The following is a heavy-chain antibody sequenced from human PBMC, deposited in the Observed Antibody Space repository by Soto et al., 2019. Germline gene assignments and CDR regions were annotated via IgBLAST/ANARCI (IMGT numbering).Heavy chain of an antibody. D-gene: IGHD2-15*01. V-gene: IGHV3-30-3*01. CDR3: AREEVAATRSYFDY. J-gene: IGHJ4*02. CDR2: ISYDGSNK. CDR1: GFTFSSYA. Sequence: QVQLVESGGGVVQPGRSLRLSCAASGFTFSSYAMHWVRQAPGKGLEWVAVISYDGSNKYYADSVKGRFTISRDNSKNRLYLQMNSLRAEDTAVYYCAREEVAATRSYFDYWGQGTLVTVSS.